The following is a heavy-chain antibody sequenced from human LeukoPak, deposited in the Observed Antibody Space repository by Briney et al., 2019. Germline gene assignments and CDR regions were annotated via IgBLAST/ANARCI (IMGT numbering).Heavy chain of an antibody. J-gene: IGHJ4*02. Sequence: GESLKISCKGSGYSFTNYWIGWVRQMPGKGLEWMGIMYPGDSDTRYSPSFQGQVTISTDKSISTAYLQCSSLKASDTAMYYCARINDGDYGLYYFDYWGQGTLVTVSS. CDR1: GYSFTNYW. D-gene: IGHD4-17*01. CDR3: ARINDGDYGLYYFDY. V-gene: IGHV5-51*01. CDR2: MYPGDSDT.